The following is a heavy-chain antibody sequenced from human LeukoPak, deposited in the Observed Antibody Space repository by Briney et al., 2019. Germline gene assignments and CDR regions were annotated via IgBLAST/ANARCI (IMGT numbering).Heavy chain of an antibody. Sequence: PSETLSLTCTVSGGSISSYYWSWIRQPPGKGLEWIGYIYHSGSTYYNPSLKSRVTISVDRSKNQFSLKLSSVTAADTAVYYCAREVSTTTVTTNAFDIWGQGTMVTVSS. V-gene: IGHV4-59*12. CDR3: AREVSTTTVTTNAFDI. J-gene: IGHJ3*02. D-gene: IGHD4-11*01. CDR2: IYHSGST. CDR1: GGSISSYY.